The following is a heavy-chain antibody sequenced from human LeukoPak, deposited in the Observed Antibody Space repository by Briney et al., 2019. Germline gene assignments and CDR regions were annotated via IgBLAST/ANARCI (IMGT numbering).Heavy chain of an antibody. CDR2: ITDSGGNT. D-gene: IGHD1-26*01. V-gene: IGHV3-23*01. J-gene: IGHJ4*02. CDR3: AKAAEDTYYRVFDY. CDR1: GFTFSSYA. Sequence: AGGSLRLSCAASGFTFSSYAKNWVRQAPGKGLEWVSGITDSGGNTYYADSVKGRFTISRDNSNNMVYLQMNSLRAEDMAKYYCAKAAEDTYYRVFDYWGQGILVTVSS.